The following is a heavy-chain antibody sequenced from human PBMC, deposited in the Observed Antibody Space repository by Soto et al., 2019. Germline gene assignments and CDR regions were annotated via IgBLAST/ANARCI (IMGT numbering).Heavy chain of an antibody. V-gene: IGHV6-1*01. CDR2: TYYRSMWYN. D-gene: IGHD6-6*01. CDR1: GDSVSSDSAA. Sequence: SQTLSLTCVISGDSVSSDSAAWNWIRQSPSSGLEWLGRTYYRSMWYNDYAVSVKSRITLNRDTSKNQFSLQLDSVTPEDTAVYYCARAKEYTSSSGMDVWGQGTTVTVS. CDR3: ARAKEYTSSSGMDV. J-gene: IGHJ6*02.